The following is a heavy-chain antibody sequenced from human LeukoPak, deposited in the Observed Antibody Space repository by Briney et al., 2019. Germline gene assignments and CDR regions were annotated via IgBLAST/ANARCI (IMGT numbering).Heavy chain of an antibody. CDR2: ISSSSSYI. CDR3: AIYGVSSPFDY. D-gene: IGHD4-17*01. Sequence: PGGSLRLSCAASGFTFSSYSMNWVRQAPGKGPEWVSSISSSSSYIYYADSVKGRFTISRDNAKNSLYLQMNSLRAEDTAVYYCAIYGVSSPFDYWGQGTLVTVSS. CDR1: GFTFSSYS. V-gene: IGHV3-21*01. J-gene: IGHJ4*02.